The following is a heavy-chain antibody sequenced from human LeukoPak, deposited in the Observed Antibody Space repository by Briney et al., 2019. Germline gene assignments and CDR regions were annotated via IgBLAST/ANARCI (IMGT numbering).Heavy chain of an antibody. J-gene: IGHJ4*02. CDR1: GFTYSSYW. D-gene: IGHD1-14*01. V-gene: IGHV3-74*01. CDR2: INPGGSSI. Sequence: GGSLRLSCAASGFTYSSYWMHWVRQVPGKGLVWVARINPGGSSITYADSVKGRFTISRDNAKNTLYLQMDSLRAGDTGVYYCARSNQADDYWGQGTLVTVSS. CDR3: ARSNQADDY.